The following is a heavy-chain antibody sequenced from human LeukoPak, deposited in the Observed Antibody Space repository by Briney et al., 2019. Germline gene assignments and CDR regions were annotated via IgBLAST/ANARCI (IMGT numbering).Heavy chain of an antibody. D-gene: IGHD2-15*01. V-gene: IGHV3-74*01. CDR1: GFTFSSYW. Sequence: GGSLRLSCAASGFTFSSYWMHWVRQAPGKGLVWVSRINSDGSSTSYADSVKGRFTISRDNAKNTLYLQMNSLRAEDTAVYYCARDYCSGGSCYGGGTDYWGQGTLVTVSS. J-gene: IGHJ4*02. CDR3: ARDYCSGGSCYGGGTDY. CDR2: INSDGSST.